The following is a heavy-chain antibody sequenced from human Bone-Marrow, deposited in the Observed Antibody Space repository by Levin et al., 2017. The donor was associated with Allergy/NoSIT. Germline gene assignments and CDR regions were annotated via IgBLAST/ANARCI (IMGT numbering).Heavy chain of an antibody. V-gene: IGHV3-23*01. CDR3: AKDYSGTYAGFDY. Sequence: ASVKVSCAASGFTFSTYAMSWVRQAPGKGLEWVSAISGSGGNTYYADSVKGRFTISRDYSNNILYLQMNSLRAEDTAVYYCAKDYSGTYAGFDYWGQGTLVTVSS. CDR2: ISGSGGNT. J-gene: IGHJ4*02. D-gene: IGHD1-26*01. CDR1: GFTFSTYA.